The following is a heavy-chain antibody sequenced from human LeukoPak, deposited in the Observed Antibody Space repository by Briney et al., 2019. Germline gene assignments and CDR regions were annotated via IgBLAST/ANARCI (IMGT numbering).Heavy chain of an antibody. Sequence: SETLSLTCTVSGGSITTYYWSWIRQPPGKGLEWIGQINHSGSTNYNPSLKSRVTISVDTSKNQFSLKLSSVTAADTAVYYCARGTPGVSDYWGQGTLVTVSS. CDR1: GGSITTYY. V-gene: IGHV4-34*01. J-gene: IGHJ4*02. CDR3: ARGTPGVSDY. D-gene: IGHD7-27*01. CDR2: INHSGST.